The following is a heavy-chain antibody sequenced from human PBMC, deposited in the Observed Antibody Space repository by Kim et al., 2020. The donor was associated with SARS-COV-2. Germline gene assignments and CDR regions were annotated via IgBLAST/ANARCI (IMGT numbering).Heavy chain of an antibody. CDR1: GGSISSSSYY. CDR3: ARRVIGYGSGGSCYDDYYFDY. J-gene: IGHJ4*02. CDR2: IYYSGST. D-gene: IGHD2-15*01. Sequence: SETLSLTCTVSGGSISSSSYYWGWIRQPPGKGLEWIGSIYYSGSTYYNPSLKSRVTISVDTSKNQFSLKLSSVTAADTAVYYCARRVIGYGSGGSCYDDYYFDYWGQGTLVTVSS. V-gene: IGHV4-39*01.